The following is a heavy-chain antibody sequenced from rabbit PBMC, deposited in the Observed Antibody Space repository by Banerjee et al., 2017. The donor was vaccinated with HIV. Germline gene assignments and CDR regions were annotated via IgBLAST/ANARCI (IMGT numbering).Heavy chain of an antibody. CDR1: GFSFSNSDY. Sequence: QSLEESGGDLVKPGASLTLTCTASGFSFSNSDYMCWVRQAPGKGLEWIACIYTGSGGTTYYANWAKGRFTISKTSSTTVTLQMTSLTAADTATYFCARDETGDGVYVHNLWGPGTLVTVS. J-gene: IGHJ4*01. V-gene: IGHV1S40*01. CDR2: IYTGSGGTT. CDR3: ARDETGDGVYVHNL. D-gene: IGHD2-1*01.